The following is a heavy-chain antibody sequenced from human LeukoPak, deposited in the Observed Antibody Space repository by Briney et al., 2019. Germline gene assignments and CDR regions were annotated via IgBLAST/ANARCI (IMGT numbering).Heavy chain of an antibody. Sequence: PGTSLRLSCEASGFTFSHFGMDWVRQAPGKGLEWVAVIWSDATNEYYADSVKGRFTISRDHFKNTVSLQMNSLRAEDTAVYYCAKEAQREFDYSKSLEHWGQGSLVTVSS. D-gene: IGHD4-11*01. CDR3: AKEAQREFDYSKSLEH. CDR2: IWSDATNE. J-gene: IGHJ4*02. CDR1: GFTFSHFG. V-gene: IGHV3-33*06.